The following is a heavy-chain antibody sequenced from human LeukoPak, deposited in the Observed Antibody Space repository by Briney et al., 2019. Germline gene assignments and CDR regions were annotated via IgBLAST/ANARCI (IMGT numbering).Heavy chain of an antibody. CDR3: AKVGGGLRPNGMDV. Sequence: GGSLRLSCAASGFTFSSYGMHWVRQAPGKGLEWVAFIRYDGSNKYYADSVRGRFTISRDNSKNTLYLQMNSLRAEDTAVYYCAKVGGGLRPNGMDVWGQGTTVTVSS. V-gene: IGHV3-30*02. J-gene: IGHJ6*02. CDR1: GFTFSSYG. D-gene: IGHD3-16*01. CDR2: IRYDGSNK.